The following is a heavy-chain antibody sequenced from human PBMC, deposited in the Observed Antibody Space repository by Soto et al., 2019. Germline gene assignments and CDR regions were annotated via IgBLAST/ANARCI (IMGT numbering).Heavy chain of an antibody. J-gene: IGHJ4*02. Sequence: ASVNVSCKASGYTFTSYYIHWVRQAPGQGPEWMGIINPSDGRTTYTQKFQGRVTMIRDTSTSTVYMELSSLTSEDTAVYYCARVSGSYWPFDYWGQGTLVTVSS. CDR1: GYTFTSYY. D-gene: IGHD1-26*01. V-gene: IGHV1-46*01. CDR3: ARVSGSYWPFDY. CDR2: INPSDGRT.